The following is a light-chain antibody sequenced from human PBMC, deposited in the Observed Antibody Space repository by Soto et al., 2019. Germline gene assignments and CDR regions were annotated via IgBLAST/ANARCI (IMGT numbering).Light chain of an antibody. Sequence: DIQMTQSPSSVSASVGDRDTITCRASQAISNWLDWYQQKQGKAPSLLIYAASTLQRRVPSRFSLSGSGTEITLSTTSLPPEHYATCFFQQGNSFPRTFGQGTQLEIK. CDR3: QQGNSFPRT. J-gene: IGKJ2*01. CDR1: QAISNW. V-gene: IGKV1D-12*01. CDR2: AAS.